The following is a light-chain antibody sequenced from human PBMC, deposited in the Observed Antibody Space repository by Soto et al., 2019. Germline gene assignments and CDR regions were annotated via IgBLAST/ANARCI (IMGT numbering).Light chain of an antibody. V-gene: IGKV1-39*01. CDR2: AAS. Sequence: DIQMTQSPSSLSASVGDRVTITCRASQSISSSLNWYQQKPGKAPKLLIYAASTLQSRVPSRFSGSGSGTDFTLAISSLQPEDFATYYCQQSYSTLSWTFGQGTKLEIK. CDR3: QQSYSTLSWT. CDR1: QSISSS. J-gene: IGKJ2*02.